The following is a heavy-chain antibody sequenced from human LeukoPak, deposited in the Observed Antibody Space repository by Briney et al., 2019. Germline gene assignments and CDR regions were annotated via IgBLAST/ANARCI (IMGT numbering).Heavy chain of an antibody. D-gene: IGHD5-18*01. Sequence: GGSLRLSCAASGFTFSSYEMNWVRQAPGKGLEWVSYISSSGSTIHYADSVKGRFTISRDNAKNSLYLQMNSLRAEDTAVYYCARDGYSYGFDYWGQGTLVTVSS. CDR3: ARDGYSYGFDY. CDR2: ISSSGSTI. J-gene: IGHJ4*02. V-gene: IGHV3-48*03. CDR1: GFTFSSYE.